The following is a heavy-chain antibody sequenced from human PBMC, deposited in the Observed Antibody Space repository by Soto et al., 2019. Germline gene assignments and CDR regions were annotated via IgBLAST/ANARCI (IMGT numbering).Heavy chain of an antibody. D-gene: IGHD4-4*01. CDR3: ATPADNYRSPFDM. CDR1: GYTFSSYA. J-gene: IGHJ3*02. CDR2: ISAHNGET. V-gene: IGHV1-18*01. Sequence: SVKVSCKASGYTFSSYAISWVRQAPGQGLEWMGWISAHNGETIYAQKFQGRVTMTEDTSTDTAYMELSSLRSEDTAVYYRATPADNYRSPFDMWGQGTMVTVSS.